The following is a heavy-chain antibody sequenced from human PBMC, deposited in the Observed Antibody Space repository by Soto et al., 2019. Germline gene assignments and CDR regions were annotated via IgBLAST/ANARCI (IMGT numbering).Heavy chain of an antibody. Sequence: LSLTCAVYGGSFSGYYWSWVRQSPRKGLEWIGEINHSGSTNYNPSLKSRVTISVDTSKNQFSLKLSSVTAADTAVYYCASLGTTTLYYYYYGMDVWGQGTTVTVSS. V-gene: IGHV4-34*01. D-gene: IGHD1-1*01. CDR3: ASLGTTTLYYYYYGMDV. J-gene: IGHJ6*02. CDR2: INHSGST. CDR1: GGSFSGYY.